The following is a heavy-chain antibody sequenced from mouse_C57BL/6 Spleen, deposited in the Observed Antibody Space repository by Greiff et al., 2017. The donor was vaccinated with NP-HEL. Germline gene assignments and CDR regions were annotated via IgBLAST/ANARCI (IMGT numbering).Heavy chain of an antibody. V-gene: IGHV1-26*01. CDR1: GYTFTDYY. Sequence: EVQLQQSGPELVKPGASVKISCKASGYTFTDYYMNWVKQSHGKSLEWIGDINPNNGGTSYNQKFKGKATLTVDKSSSTAYMELRSLTSEDSAVYYCARSANSNYAMDYWGQGTSVTVSS. CDR2: INPNNGGT. D-gene: IGHD2-5*01. J-gene: IGHJ4*01. CDR3: ARSANSNYAMDY.